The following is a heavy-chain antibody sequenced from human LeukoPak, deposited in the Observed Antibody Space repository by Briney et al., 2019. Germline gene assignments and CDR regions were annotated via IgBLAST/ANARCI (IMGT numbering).Heavy chain of an antibody. CDR1: GGSISSSSYY. CDR2: IYYSGST. Sequence: SETLSLTCTVSGGSISSSSYYWGWIRQPPGKGLEWIGSIYYSGSTYYNPSLKSRVTISVDTSKNQFSLKLSSVTAADTAVYYCARAVGAFDWLPLFDFWGQGALVTVSS. D-gene: IGHD3-9*01. V-gene: IGHV4-39*07. CDR3: ARAVGAFDWLPLFDF. J-gene: IGHJ4*02.